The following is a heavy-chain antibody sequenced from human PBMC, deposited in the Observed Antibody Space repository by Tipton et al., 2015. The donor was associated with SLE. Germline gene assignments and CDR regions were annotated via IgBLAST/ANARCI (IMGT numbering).Heavy chain of an antibody. J-gene: IGHJ4*02. Sequence: GSLRLSCAASGFTFSSYSMNWVRQAPGKGLEWVANIKQDGSEKYYVDSVKGRFTISRDNAKNSLYLQMNSLRAEDTAVYYCAKDLHSSPYYFDYWGQGTLVTVSS. D-gene: IGHD6-6*01. CDR3: AKDLHSSPYYFDY. V-gene: IGHV3-7*03. CDR2: IKQDGSEK. CDR1: GFTFSSYS.